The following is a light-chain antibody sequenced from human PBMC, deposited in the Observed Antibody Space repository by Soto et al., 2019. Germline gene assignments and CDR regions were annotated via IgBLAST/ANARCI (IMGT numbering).Light chain of an antibody. Sequence: EIVLTQSPATLSLSPGERATLSCRASQSISSYLDWYQQKRGQAPRLLIYDASKMATGIPARFSGSGSGTYFTLTISSLEPDDFAVYYWQQRGNLPITFGQGTRVEIK. J-gene: IGKJ5*01. CDR2: DAS. CDR1: QSISSY. CDR3: QQRGNLPIT. V-gene: IGKV3-11*01.